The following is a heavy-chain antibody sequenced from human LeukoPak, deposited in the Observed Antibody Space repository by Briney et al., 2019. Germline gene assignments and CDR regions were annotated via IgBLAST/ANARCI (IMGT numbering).Heavy chain of an antibody. Sequence: SETLSLTCAVLSGSFNNYYWSWIRQPPGKGLEWVGEINHSGSTTYNSSLKSRVIISVDTSRNQFSLNLNSVTAADTAVYYCAKRSSLRGNAFDIWGQGTMVTVSS. D-gene: IGHD3-10*01. CDR3: AKRSSLRGNAFDI. V-gene: IGHV4-34*01. J-gene: IGHJ3*02. CDR2: INHSGST. CDR1: SGSFNNYY.